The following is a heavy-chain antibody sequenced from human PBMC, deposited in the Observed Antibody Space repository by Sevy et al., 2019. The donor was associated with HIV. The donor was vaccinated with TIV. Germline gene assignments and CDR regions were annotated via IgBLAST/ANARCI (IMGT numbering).Heavy chain of an antibody. V-gene: IGHV4-39*01. CDR1: GGSISSSSYY. CDR2: IYYSGST. CDR3: ARLGDSNYGNNWFDP. Sequence: SETLSLTCTVSGGSISSSSYYWGWIRQPPGKGLEWIGSIYYSGSTYYNPSLKSRVTIPVDTSKNQFSLKLSSVTAADTAVYYCARLGDSNYGNNWFDPWGQGTLVTVSS. D-gene: IGHD4-4*01. J-gene: IGHJ5*02.